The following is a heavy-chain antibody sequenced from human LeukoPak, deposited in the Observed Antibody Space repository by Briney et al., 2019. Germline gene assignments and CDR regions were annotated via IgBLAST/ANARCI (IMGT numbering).Heavy chain of an antibody. Sequence: GRSLRLSCAASGFTFDDYAMHWVRPAPGKGLEWVSGISWNSGSIGYADSVKGRFTISRDNAKNSLYLQMNSLRAEDTALYYCAKTTSIAAAGTGFDPWGQGTLVTVSS. D-gene: IGHD6-13*01. J-gene: IGHJ5*02. CDR2: ISWNSGSI. CDR3: AKTTSIAAAGTGFDP. CDR1: GFTFDDYA. V-gene: IGHV3-9*01.